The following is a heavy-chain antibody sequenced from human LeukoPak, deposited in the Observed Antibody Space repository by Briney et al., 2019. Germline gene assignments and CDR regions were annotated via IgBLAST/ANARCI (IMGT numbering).Heavy chain of an antibody. V-gene: IGHV4-39*01. D-gene: IGHD1-26*01. Sequence: SETLSLTCTVSGGSISSSSYYWGWIRQPPGKVLEWIGSIYYSGSTYYNPSLKSRVTISVDTSKNQFSLKLSSVTAADTAVYYCASLSGSYYYFDYWGQGTLVTVSS. CDR3: ASLSGSYYYFDY. J-gene: IGHJ4*02. CDR1: GGSISSSSYY. CDR2: IYYSGST.